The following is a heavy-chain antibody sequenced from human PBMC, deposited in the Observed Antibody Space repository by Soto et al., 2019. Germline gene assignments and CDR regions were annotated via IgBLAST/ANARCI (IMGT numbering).Heavy chain of an antibody. Sequence: QLQLQESGPGLVKPSETLSLTCSVSDDSINSDKYYWGWIRQPPGQGLEWIGSIYYRGNAYYNTSPQTRVTISLDKSKSQFSLKLNSVTAADSAVYFCARLEGLATISYYFDFWGPGALVTVSS. CDR1: DDSINSDKYY. CDR2: IYYRGNA. J-gene: IGHJ4*02. D-gene: IGHD5-12*01. V-gene: IGHV4-39*01. CDR3: ARLEGLATISYYFDF.